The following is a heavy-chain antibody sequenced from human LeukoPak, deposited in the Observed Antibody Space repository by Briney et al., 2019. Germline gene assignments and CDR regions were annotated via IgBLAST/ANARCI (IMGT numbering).Heavy chain of an antibody. CDR2: IDGSGSST. J-gene: IGHJ6*03. Sequence: GGSLRLSCVASGFTFNNYAVSWVRQAPGKGLKWVSVIDGSGSSTYYADSVKGRFTISRDNSKNTLSLQMNSLRAEDTAVYYCAKNVAHFWSGLRHYYMDVWGKGTTVTVSS. V-gene: IGHV3-23*01. CDR1: GFTFNNYA. D-gene: IGHD3-3*02. CDR3: AKNVAHFWSGLRHYYMDV.